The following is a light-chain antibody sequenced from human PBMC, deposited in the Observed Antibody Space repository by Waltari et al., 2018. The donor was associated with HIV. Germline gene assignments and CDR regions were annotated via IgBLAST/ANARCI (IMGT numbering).Light chain of an antibody. Sequence: ISCSGSSSNIGSNYVYWYQQLPGAAPKLLIYTNNQRPSGVPDRFSGSKSGTSASLAITGLRSEDEADYYCATWDDSLSGYVFGTGTKVTVL. CDR1: SSNIGSNY. J-gene: IGLJ1*01. V-gene: IGLV1-47*01. CDR2: TNN. CDR3: ATWDDSLSGYV.